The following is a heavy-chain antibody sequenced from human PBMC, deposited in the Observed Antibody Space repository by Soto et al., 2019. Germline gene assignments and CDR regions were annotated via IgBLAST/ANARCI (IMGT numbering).Heavy chain of an antibody. CDR2: VVVESGNP. CDR3: AADKSGSYSFDI. CDR1: GFTFTSSA. Sequence: AAVKVSCKASGFTFTSSAMLWVRQARGQRLEWIGWVVVESGNPKYSQKFQERVTITRDMSTMTAYIEVSSVRSEDTTVYYCAADKSGSYSFDIWGQGTMVTVSS. J-gene: IGHJ3*02. V-gene: IGHV1-58*02. D-gene: IGHD1-26*01.